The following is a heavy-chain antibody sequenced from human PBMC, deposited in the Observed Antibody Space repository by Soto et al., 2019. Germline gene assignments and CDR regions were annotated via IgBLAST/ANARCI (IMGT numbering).Heavy chain of an antibody. CDR3: ARTIVGATGNCFDP. D-gene: IGHD1-26*01. CDR2: MSAYNGNT. V-gene: IGHV1-18*04. CDR1: GYTFTGYY. Sequence: GASVKVSCKASGYTFTGYYMHWVRQAPGQGLEWMGWMSAYNGNTNYAQNLQGRITMTTDTSTSTAYMELRGLRSDDTAVYYCARTIVGATGNCFDPWGQGTLVTVSS. J-gene: IGHJ5*02.